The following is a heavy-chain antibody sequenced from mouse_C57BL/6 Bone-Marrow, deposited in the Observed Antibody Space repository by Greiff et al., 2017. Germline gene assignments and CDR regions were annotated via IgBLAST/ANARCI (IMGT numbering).Heavy chain of an antibody. D-gene: IGHD1-1*01. V-gene: IGHV14-3*01. J-gene: IGHJ3*01. CDR3: AVEYYGSSPTPFAY. Sequence: EVQLQQSVAELVRPGASVKLSCTASGFNIKNSYMHWVKQRPEQGLEWIGRIDPANGNTKYAPKFQGKATITADTSTNTAYLQLSSLTSEDTAIYYCAVEYYGSSPTPFAYWGQGTLVTVSA. CDR1: GFNIKNSY. CDR2: IDPANGNT.